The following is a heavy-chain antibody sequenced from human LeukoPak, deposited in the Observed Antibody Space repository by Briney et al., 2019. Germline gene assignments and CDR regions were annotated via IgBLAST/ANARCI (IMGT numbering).Heavy chain of an antibody. D-gene: IGHD5-18*01. CDR1: GGSISSGGYY. CDR3: ARVVRGYSYGPFDY. CDR2: IYYSGST. Sequence: SETLSLTCTVSGGSISSGGYYWSWIRQHPGKGLEWIGYIYYSGSTYYNPSLKSRVTISVDTSKNQFSLKLSSVTAADTAVYYCARVVRGYSYGPFDYWGQGTLVTVSS. V-gene: IGHV4-31*03. J-gene: IGHJ4*02.